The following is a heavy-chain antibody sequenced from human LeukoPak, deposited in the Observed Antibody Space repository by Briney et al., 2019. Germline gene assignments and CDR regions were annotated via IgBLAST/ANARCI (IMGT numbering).Heavy chain of an antibody. V-gene: IGHV1-69*05. CDR3: ATDNLVNRYCSSTSCYRRRWFDP. Sequence: GASVKVSCKASGGTFSSYAISWVRQAPGRGLEWMGRIIPIFGTANYAQKFQGRVTITTDESTSTAYMELSSLRSEDTAVYYCATDNLVNRYCSSTSCYRRRWFDPWGQGTLVTVSS. CDR1: GGTFSSYA. D-gene: IGHD2-2*02. J-gene: IGHJ5*02. CDR2: IIPIFGTA.